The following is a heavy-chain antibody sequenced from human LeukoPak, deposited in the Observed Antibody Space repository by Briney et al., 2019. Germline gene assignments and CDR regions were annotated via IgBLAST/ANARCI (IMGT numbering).Heavy chain of an antibody. CDR1: GYTFTGNY. V-gene: IGHV1-2*02. CDR3: ARGSYDSSDFEYFHH. J-gene: IGHJ1*01. D-gene: IGHD3-22*01. CDR2: INPNSGGT. Sequence: GASVKVSCKASGYTFTGNYMHWVRQAPGQGLEWMGWINPNSGGTNYAQKFQGRVTMTRDTSIGTAYMELNRLRSDDTAVYYCARGSYDSSDFEYFHHSGQGTLVTVSS.